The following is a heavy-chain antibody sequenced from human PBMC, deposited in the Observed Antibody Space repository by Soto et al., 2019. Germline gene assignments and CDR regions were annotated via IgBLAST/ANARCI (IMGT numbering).Heavy chain of an antibody. CDR2: TYYRSKWYN. D-gene: IGHD5-12*01. J-gene: IGHJ6*02. CDR3: ARGGPGGYGVGMDV. V-gene: IGHV6-1*01. CDR1: GDSVSSNSAA. Sequence: RSLTFAISGDSVSSNSAAWNWIRQSPSRGLEWLGRTYYRSKWYNDYAVSVKSRITINPDTSKNQFSLQLNSVTPEDTAVYYCARGGPGGYGVGMDVWGQGTTVTVSS.